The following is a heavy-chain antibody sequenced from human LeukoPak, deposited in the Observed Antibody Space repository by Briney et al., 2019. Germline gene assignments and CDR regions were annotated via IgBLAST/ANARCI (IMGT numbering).Heavy chain of an antibody. D-gene: IGHD3-10*01. CDR1: GGSFSGYY. J-gene: IGHJ4*02. CDR3: ARGTIHRYGSGSYIDY. CDR2: INHSGST. V-gene: IGHV4-34*01. Sequence: SETLSLTCAVYGGSFSGYYWSWIRQAPGKGLEWIGEINHSGSTNYNTSLRSRVTITVNTSKNQFSMTLSSVTAADTAVYYCARGTIHRYGSGSYIDYWGQGTLVTVSS.